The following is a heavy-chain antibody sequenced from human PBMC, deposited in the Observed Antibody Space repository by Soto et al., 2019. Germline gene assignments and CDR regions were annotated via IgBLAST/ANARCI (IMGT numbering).Heavy chain of an antibody. J-gene: IGHJ6*02. CDR2: IKQDGSEK. Sequence: EVQLVESGGGLVQPGGSLRLSCAASGFTFSSYWMSCVRQAPGKGLEWVANIKQDGSEKYYVDSVKGRFTISRDNAKNPLYLQMNSLRAEDTAVYYCARDPIAAAGPYYYYYGMDVWGQGTTVTVSS. V-gene: IGHV3-7*03. CDR1: GFTFSSYW. D-gene: IGHD6-13*01. CDR3: ARDPIAAAGPYYYYYGMDV.